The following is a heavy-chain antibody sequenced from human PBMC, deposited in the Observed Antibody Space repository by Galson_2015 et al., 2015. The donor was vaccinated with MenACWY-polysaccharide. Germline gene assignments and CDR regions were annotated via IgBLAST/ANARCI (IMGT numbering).Heavy chain of an antibody. CDR1: GFSLRTSGVA. CDR3: AHLTASNVYSYDY. CDR2: IYWNDDK. J-gene: IGHJ4*02. D-gene: IGHD2-2*01. Sequence: PALVKPTQPLTLTCTFSGFSLRTSGVAVGWIRQPPGEALYWLAHIYWNDDKYYSTFLKNRLTITKDTSKNQVVLTMTNMDPVDTATYYCAHLTASNVYSYDYWGQGTLVTVSS. V-gene: IGHV2-5*01.